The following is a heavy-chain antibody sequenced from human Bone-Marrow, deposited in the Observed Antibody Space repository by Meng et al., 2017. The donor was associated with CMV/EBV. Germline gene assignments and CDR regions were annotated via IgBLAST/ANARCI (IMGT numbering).Heavy chain of an antibody. V-gene: IGHV3-7*01. CDR2: IKQDGSEK. Sequence: ESLKISCAASGFTVSSYWMSWVRQAPGKGLEWVANIKQDGSEKYYVDSVKGRFTISRDNAKNSLYLQMNSLRAEDTAVYYCAREGGYSYGVYFDYWGQGTLVTVSS. J-gene: IGHJ4*02. D-gene: IGHD5-18*01. CDR1: GFTVSSYW. CDR3: AREGGYSYGVYFDY.